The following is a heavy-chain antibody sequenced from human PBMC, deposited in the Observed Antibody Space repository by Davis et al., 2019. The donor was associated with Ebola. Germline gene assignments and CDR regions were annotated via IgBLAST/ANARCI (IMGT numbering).Heavy chain of an antibody. Sequence: SETLSLTCAVNGGSFSGYYWSWIRQPPGKGLEWIGEINHSGSTNYNPSLKSRVTISVDTSKNQFSLKLSSVTAADTAVYYCARGSPRYGSGTSYWGQGTLVTVSS. CDR2: INHSGST. V-gene: IGHV4-34*01. CDR3: ARGSPRYGSGTSY. J-gene: IGHJ4*02. CDR1: GGSFSGYY. D-gene: IGHD3-10*01.